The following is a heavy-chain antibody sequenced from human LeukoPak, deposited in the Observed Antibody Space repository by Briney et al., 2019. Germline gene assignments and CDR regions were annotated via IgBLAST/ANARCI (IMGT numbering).Heavy chain of an antibody. CDR2: IYTSGST. V-gene: IGHV4-4*07. CDR3: AREFPIAAARKSFDY. J-gene: IGHJ4*02. D-gene: IGHD6-13*01. CDR1: GGSISSYY. Sequence: PSETLSLTCTVSGGSISSYYWSWIRQPAGKGLEWIGRIYTSGSTNYNPSLKSRVTMSVDTSKNQFSLKLSSVTAADTAVYYCAREFPIAAARKSFDYWGQGTLVTVSS.